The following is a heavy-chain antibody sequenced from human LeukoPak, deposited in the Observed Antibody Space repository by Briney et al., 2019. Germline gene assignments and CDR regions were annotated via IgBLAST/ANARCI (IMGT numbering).Heavy chain of an antibody. D-gene: IGHD6-19*01. V-gene: IGHV4-38-2*02. J-gene: IGHJ4*02. CDR1: GYSIRRGYY. CDR2: IYRSGTT. CDR3: ARRSPYSAGWSSYFDY. Sequence: PSETLSLTCTVSGYSIRRGYYWGWIRQPPGKGLEWIGEIYRSGTTNYKPSLKSRVTISLDKSRNHFSLKLTSVTAADSAVYYYARRSPYSAGWSSYFDYWGQGALVTVSS.